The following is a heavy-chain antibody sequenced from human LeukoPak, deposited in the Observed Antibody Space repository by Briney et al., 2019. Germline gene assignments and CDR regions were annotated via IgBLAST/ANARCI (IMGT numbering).Heavy chain of an antibody. CDR2: ISSSGSTI. CDR1: GFTFSDYY. V-gene: IGHV3-11*01. D-gene: IGHD2-2*01. Sequence: GGSLRLSCAASGFTFSDYYMSWIRQAPGKGLEWVSYISSSGSTIYYADSVKGRFTISRDNAKSSLYLQMNSLRAEDTAVYYCARERSTSSRNRFDPWGQGTLVTVSS. CDR3: ARERSTSSRNRFDP. J-gene: IGHJ5*02.